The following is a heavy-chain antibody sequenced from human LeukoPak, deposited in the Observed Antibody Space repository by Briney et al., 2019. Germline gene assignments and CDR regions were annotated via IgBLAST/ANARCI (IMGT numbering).Heavy chain of an antibody. J-gene: IGHJ5*02. V-gene: IGHV3-33*01. Sequence: GGSLRLSCAASGFTFSNHGMHWVRQAPGKGLEWVAVIWYDGSNKYHADSVKGRFTISRDNSKNTLYLQMNSLRAEDTAVYYCASCGGSCYSRWFDPWGQGTLVTVSS. CDR2: IWYDGSNK. D-gene: IGHD2-15*01. CDR1: GFTFSNHG. CDR3: ASCGGSCYSRWFDP.